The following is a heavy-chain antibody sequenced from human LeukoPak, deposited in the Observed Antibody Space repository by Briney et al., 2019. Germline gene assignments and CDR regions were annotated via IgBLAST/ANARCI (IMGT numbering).Heavy chain of an antibody. CDR3: ARAGRGYYDSSGYYYSAFDI. V-gene: IGHV4-30-4*01. J-gene: IGHJ3*02. Sequence: SGTLSLTCTVSGGSISGTNWWNWVRQPPGKGLEWIGYIYYSGSTYYNPSLKSRVTISVDTSKNQFSLKLSSVTAADTAVYYCARAGRGYYDSSGYYYSAFDIWGQGTMVTVSS. CDR1: GGSISGTNW. CDR2: IYYSGST. D-gene: IGHD3-22*01.